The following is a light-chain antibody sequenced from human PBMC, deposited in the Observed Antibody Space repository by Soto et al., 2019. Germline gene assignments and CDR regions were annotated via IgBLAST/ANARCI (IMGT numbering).Light chain of an antibody. Sequence: EIVLTQSPDTLSSSPGERATLSCRASQSVPNSRLAWYQQKPGQAPSLVISDTSIRATGIPDRFSGSGSGTHFTLTISRLEPGDFAVYYCQHFGGTTFTFGQGTRLEIK. CDR2: DTS. V-gene: IGKV3-20*01. CDR1: QSVPNSR. J-gene: IGKJ5*01. CDR3: QHFGGTTFT.